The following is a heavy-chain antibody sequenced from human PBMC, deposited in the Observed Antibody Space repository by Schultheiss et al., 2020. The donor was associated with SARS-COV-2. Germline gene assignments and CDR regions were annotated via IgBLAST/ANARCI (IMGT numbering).Heavy chain of an antibody. D-gene: IGHD6-13*01. Sequence: GGSLRLSCTVSGGSISSYYWSWIRQPPGKGLEWVSAISSSGSTIYYADSVKGRFTISRDNAKNSLYLQMNSLRAEDTAVYYCARALRWSWGQGTLVTVSS. CDR2: ISSSGSTI. V-gene: IGHV3-11*04. CDR1: GGSISSYY. J-gene: IGHJ5*02. CDR3: ARALRWS.